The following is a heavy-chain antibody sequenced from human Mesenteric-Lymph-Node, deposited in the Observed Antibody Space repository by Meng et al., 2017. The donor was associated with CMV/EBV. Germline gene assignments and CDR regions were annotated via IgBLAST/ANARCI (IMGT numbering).Heavy chain of an antibody. CDR2: INQSGST. J-gene: IGHJ4*02. D-gene: IGHD3-9*01. CDR1: GGSFRCYY. CDR3: SRGSSYDILTGYFDY. V-gene: IGHV4-34*01. Sequence: QVQLHQWRAGLLQVSEILQVMWPVHGGSFRCYYRNSIRQSSANALESIGEINQSGSTTYNPSFTSRIIISVDTSTNKISLKMSSVTAAETAVYYCSRGSSYDILTGYFDYWGQGALVTVSS.